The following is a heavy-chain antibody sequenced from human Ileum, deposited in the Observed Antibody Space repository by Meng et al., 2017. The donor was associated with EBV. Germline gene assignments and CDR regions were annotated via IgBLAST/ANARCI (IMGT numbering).Heavy chain of an antibody. V-gene: IGHV4-30-2*01. CDR2: IQHSGST. CDR3: ARAHPVVYFFDY. J-gene: IGHJ4*02. Sequence: QRTLQESGSGLVKPSQTLSLTCAVSGGSISSGGHSWSWIRQPPGKGLEWIGDIQHSGSTYYNPSLKSRVTISVDRSRNQFSLKLSSVTAADTAVYYCARAHPVVYFFDYWGQGTLVTVSS. CDR1: GGSISSGGHS. D-gene: IGHD4-23*01.